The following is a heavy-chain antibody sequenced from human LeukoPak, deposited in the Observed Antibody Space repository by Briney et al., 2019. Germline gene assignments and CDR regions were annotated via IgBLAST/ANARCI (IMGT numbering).Heavy chain of an antibody. CDR2: IWYDGSNK. CDR1: GFTFSSYG. CDR3: AKESYDFWSGYSFDY. V-gene: IGHV3-33*06. D-gene: IGHD3-3*01. Sequence: GGSLRLSCAASGFTFSSYGMHWVRQAPGKGLEWVAVIWYDGSNKYYADSVKGRFTISRDNSKSTLYLQMNSLRAEDTAVYYCAKESYDFWSGYSFDYWGQGTLVTVSS. J-gene: IGHJ4*02.